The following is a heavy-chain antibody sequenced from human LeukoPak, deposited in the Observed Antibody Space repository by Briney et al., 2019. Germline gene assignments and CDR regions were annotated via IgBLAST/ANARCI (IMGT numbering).Heavy chain of an antibody. V-gene: IGHV4-61*08. J-gene: IGHJ4*02. CDR1: GASVSSGDHH. Sequence: SETLSLTCIVSGASVSSGDHHWSWIRQAPGKGLEWIGHNMNTYYNPSLKSRVTISIDTSKNQFSLMLSTVTAADTAIYYCATYYVNGAGGAHGGRETLVTVSS. CDR3: ATYYVNGAGGAH. D-gene: IGHD2-8*01. CDR2: NMNT.